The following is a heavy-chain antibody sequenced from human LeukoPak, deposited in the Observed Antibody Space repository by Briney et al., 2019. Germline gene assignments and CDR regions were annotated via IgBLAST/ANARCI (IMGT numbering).Heavy chain of an antibody. D-gene: IGHD3-22*01. CDR2: ISSSSSYI. V-gene: IGHV3-21*01. CDR1: GFTFSSYT. J-gene: IGHJ4*02. CDR3: ARDGSGYSDPVDY. Sequence: PGGSLRLSCAASGFTFSSYTMNWVRQAPGKGLEWVSSISSSSSYIYYADSVKGRFTISRYNAKNSLYLQMNSLRAEDTAVYYCARDGSGYSDPVDYWGQGTLVTASS.